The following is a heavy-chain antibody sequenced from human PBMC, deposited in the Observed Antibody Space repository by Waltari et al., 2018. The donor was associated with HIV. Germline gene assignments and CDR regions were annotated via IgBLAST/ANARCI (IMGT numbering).Heavy chain of an antibody. D-gene: IGHD1-26*01. J-gene: IGHJ4*02. CDR1: GGSISISSYY. CDR3: AISGSYYLLGEYYFDY. V-gene: IGHV4-39*07. Sequence: QLQLQESGPGLVKPSETLSLPCTVSGGSISISSYYWGWIRQPPGQGLEWIGSIYYSGSTYYNPSLKSRVTISVDTSKNQFSLKLSSVTAADTAVYYCAISGSYYLLGEYYFDYWGQGTLVTVSS. CDR2: IYYSGST.